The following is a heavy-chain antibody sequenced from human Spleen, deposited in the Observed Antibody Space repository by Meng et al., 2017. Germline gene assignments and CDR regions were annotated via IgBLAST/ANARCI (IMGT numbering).Heavy chain of an antibody. V-gene: IGHV7-4-1*02. CDR2: IDTKTGSP. CDR3: TRDGYSDCSRTSCFDY. D-gene: IGHD2-2*01. Sequence: ASVKVSCKPSGYNFPDYYIHWVRQAPGQGLEWMGRIDTKTGSPRYAQGFKGRLVFSSDTSVSTAYLEISGLKADDTAVYYCTRDGYSDCSRTSCFDYWGQGTLVTVSS. CDR1: GYNFPDYY. J-gene: IGHJ4*02.